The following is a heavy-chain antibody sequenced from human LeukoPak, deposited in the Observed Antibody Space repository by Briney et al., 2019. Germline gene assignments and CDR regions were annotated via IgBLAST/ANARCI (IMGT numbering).Heavy chain of an antibody. Sequence: GRSLRLSCAASGFTFSSYGMHWVRQAPGKGLEWVAVIWYDGSNKYYADSVKGRFTISRDNSKNTLYLQMNSLRAEDTAVYYCARDRLIAAAGTCFDYWGQGTLVTVSS. CDR2: IWYDGSNK. D-gene: IGHD6-13*01. V-gene: IGHV3-33*01. J-gene: IGHJ4*02. CDR3: ARDRLIAAAGTCFDY. CDR1: GFTFSSYG.